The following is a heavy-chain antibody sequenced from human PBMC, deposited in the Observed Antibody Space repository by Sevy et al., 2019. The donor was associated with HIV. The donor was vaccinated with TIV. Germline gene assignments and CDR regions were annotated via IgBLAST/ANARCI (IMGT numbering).Heavy chain of an antibody. Sequence: GGSLRLSCAASGFTFSSYSMNWVRQAPGKGLEWVSSISGISNYIYYADSMKGRFTVSRDNARNSLYLQMNSLRAEDTAVYYCARNNCSITNCYMGDVFDIWGQGTMVIVS. V-gene: IGHV3-21*01. CDR2: ISGISNYI. J-gene: IGHJ3*02. CDR1: GFTFSSYS. CDR3: ARNNCSITNCYMGDVFDI. D-gene: IGHD2-2*02.